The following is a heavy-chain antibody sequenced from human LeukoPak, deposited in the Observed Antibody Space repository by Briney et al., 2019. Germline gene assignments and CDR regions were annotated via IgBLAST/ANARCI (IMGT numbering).Heavy chain of an antibody. CDR1: GFTVSSNY. Sequence: GGSLRLSCAASGFTVSSNYMSWVRQAPGKGLEWVSVIYSGGSTYYADSVKGRFTISRDNSKNTLYLQMNGLRAEDTAVYYCASISGSYTRVDYWGQGTLVTVSS. CDR3: ASISGSYTRVDY. V-gene: IGHV3-66*01. J-gene: IGHJ4*02. D-gene: IGHD1-26*01. CDR2: IYSGGST.